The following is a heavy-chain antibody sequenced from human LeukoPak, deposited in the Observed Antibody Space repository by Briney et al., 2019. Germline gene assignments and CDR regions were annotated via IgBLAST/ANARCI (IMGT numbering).Heavy chain of an antibody. V-gene: IGHV1-58*01. CDR3: AADDVDVLRFLEWLSPPDAFDI. J-gene: IGHJ3*02. D-gene: IGHD3-3*01. CDR1: GFTFTSSA. CDR2: IVVGSGNT. Sequence: SVKVSCKASGFTFTSSAVQWVRQARGQRLEWIGWIVVGSGNTNYAQKFQERVTITRDMSTSTAYMELSSLRSEDTAVYYCAADDVDVLRFLEWLSPPDAFDIWGQGTMVTVSS.